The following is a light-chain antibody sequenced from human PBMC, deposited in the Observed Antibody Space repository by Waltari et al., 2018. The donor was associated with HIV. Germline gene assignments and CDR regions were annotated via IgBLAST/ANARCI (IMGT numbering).Light chain of an antibody. V-gene: IGKV3-20*01. Sequence: EIVLTQSPVTLSLSPGERATLSCRASQSNSSRSLAWYQQKPGQAPRLLIYGAFSRATDIPDRFSGSAATGIPDRLSGSGSGTDFTLNINRLEPEDFAVYFCHQYDTSPETFGQGTKVE. CDR1: QSNSSRS. CDR3: HQYDTSPET. J-gene: IGKJ1*01. CDR2: GAF.